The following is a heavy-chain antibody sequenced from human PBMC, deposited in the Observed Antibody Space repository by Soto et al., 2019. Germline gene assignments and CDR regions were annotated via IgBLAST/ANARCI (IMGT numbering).Heavy chain of an antibody. V-gene: IGHV3-49*03. CDR1: GFTFGDYA. Sequence: PGGSLRLSCTASGFTFGDYAMSWFRQAPGKGREWVGFIRSKAYGGTTEYAASVKGRFTISRDDSKSIAYLQMNSLKTEDTAVYYCTMAGSSGWSGYYYGMDVWGQGTTVTVSS. CDR3: TMAGSSGWSGYYYGMDV. D-gene: IGHD6-19*01. CDR2: IRSKAYGGTT. J-gene: IGHJ6*02.